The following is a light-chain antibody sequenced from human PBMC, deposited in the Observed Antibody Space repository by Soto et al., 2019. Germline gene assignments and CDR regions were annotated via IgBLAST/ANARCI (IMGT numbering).Light chain of an antibody. V-gene: IGKV3-20*01. J-gene: IGKJ5*01. CDR2: GAS. CDR3: QQYRSPAIT. Sequence: EIVLTQSPGTLSLSPGERATLSCRASHSVTSSYLAWYQQKPGQAPRLLIYGASSRATGIPDRFSGSGSGTDFTLTISRLEPEDFAVYYCQQYRSPAITFGQGTRLEIK. CDR1: HSVTSSY.